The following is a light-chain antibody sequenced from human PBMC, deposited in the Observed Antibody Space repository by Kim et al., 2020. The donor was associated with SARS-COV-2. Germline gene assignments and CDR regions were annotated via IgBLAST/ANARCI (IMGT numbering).Light chain of an antibody. J-gene: IGLJ2*01. CDR3: QVWDSSSDQMV. Sequence: SYELTQPPSVSVAPGKTARITCGGNNIGSKSVHWYQQKPGQAPVLVIYYDSDRPSGIPERFSGSNSGNMATLTISRVEAGDEADYYCQVWDSSSDQMVFG. CDR2: YDS. V-gene: IGLV3-21*04. CDR1: NIGSKS.